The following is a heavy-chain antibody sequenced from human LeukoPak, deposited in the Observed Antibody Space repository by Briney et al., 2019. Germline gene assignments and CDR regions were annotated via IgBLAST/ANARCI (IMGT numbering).Heavy chain of an antibody. CDR1: GGSFSGYY. J-gene: IGHJ3*02. Sequence: SETLSLTCAVYGGSFSGYYWSWIRQPPGKGLEWIGEINHSGSTNYNPSLKSRVTISVDTSKNQFSLKLSSVTAADTAVYYCAREPEVYCGGDCYSFDIWGQGTMVTVSS. CDR2: INHSGST. D-gene: IGHD2-21*02. CDR3: AREPEVYCGGDCYSFDI. V-gene: IGHV4-34*01.